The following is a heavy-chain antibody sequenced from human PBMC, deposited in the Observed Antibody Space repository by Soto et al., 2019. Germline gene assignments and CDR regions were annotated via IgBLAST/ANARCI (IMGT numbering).Heavy chain of an antibody. CDR3: AKNPENYYYGMDV. CDR1: GGTFSSYA. J-gene: IGHJ6*02. Sequence: QVQLVQSGAEVKKPGSSVKVSCKASGGTFSSYAISWVRQAPGQGLEWMGGIIPIFGTADYAQKFQCRVTITADESTSTAYVELSSLRSEDTAVDYCAKNPENYYYGMDVWGQGTTVTVSS. V-gene: IGHV1-69*12. CDR2: IIPIFGTA.